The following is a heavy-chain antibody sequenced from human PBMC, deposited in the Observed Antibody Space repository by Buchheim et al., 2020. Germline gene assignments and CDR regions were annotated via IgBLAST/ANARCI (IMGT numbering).Heavy chain of an antibody. V-gene: IGHV1-46*03. CDR2: IDPSGGKT. CDR3: VGGALYYDSGGDYYGMDV. J-gene: IGHJ6*02. Sequence: QVQLVQSGPEVKKPGASVKISCKASGYSFDTYYIHWVRQAPGQGLEWMGLIDPSGGKTKYAQSFQGRVTLTWATSTSTGQVELRSLISEDTAVFFCVGGALYYDSGGDYYGMDVWGQGTT. D-gene: IGHD3-16*01. CDR1: GYSFDTYY.